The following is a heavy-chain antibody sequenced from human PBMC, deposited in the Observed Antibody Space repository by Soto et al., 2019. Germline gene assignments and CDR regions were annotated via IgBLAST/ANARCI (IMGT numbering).Heavy chain of an antibody. Sequence: PGASLKISCQASGYTFTSYWITWVRQMPGKGLQCMGRIDPSDSDTKYSPSLQGHVTISADKSIRTAYLLWSSLKASDTAMYCCARWSGSWFDYWGQGTLVTVSS. V-gene: IGHV5-10-1*01. D-gene: IGHD3-10*01. CDR1: GYTFTSYW. CDR2: IDPSDSDT. J-gene: IGHJ4*02. CDR3: ARWSGSWFDY.